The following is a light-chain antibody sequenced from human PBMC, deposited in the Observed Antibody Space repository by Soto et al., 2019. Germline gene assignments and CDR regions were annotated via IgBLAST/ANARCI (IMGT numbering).Light chain of an antibody. J-gene: IGKJ5*01. Sequence: DAVLIQSPVSLPVAPGQPASISCKSSQSLLHITGETFLFWYLQKPGQSPQLLIYEVSTRVSGVPDRFSGSGSGTDFTLEISRVETDDVGIYYCMQSTQLPPTFGQGTRLEIK. CDR1: QSLLHITGETF. CDR3: MQSTQLPPT. CDR2: EVS. V-gene: IGKV2D-29*02.